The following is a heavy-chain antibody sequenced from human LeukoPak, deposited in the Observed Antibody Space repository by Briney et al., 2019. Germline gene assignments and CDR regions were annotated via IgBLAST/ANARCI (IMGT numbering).Heavy chain of an antibody. J-gene: IGHJ4*02. CDR3: ARFADYQKHFDS. D-gene: IGHD4-11*01. Sequence: GGSLRLSCAASGFTFSSYGMHWVRRAPDKGLEGVAVIWNDGSNKYYADSVKGRFAISRDNSRNTLYLQMNSLRAEDTAVYYCARFADYQKHFDSWGQGALVTVSS. CDR1: GFTFSSYG. CDR2: IWNDGSNK. V-gene: IGHV3-33*01.